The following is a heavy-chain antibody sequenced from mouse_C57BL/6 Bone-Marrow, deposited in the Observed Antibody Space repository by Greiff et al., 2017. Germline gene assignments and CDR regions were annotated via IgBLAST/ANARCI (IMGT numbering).Heavy chain of an antibody. CDR1: GFSFTSYC. D-gene: IGHD1-1*02. CDR3: AKSSCGSPLY. V-gene: IGHV2-5*01. J-gene: IGHJ3*01. Sequence: VQLQQSGPGLVQPSQSLPITCTVPGFSFTSYCVHWVRQSPGKGLEWRGVIWRGGSTDYNAAFMSRLSITKDNSKSQVFFKMNSLQADDTAIYYCAKSSCGSPLYWGQGTLVTVSA. CDR2: IWRGGST.